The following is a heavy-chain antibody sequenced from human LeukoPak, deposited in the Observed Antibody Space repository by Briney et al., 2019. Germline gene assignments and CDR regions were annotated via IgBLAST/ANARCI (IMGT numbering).Heavy chain of an antibody. CDR3: ARHAMVRGVITAYYYYYYMDV. J-gene: IGHJ6*03. CDR2: INHSGST. V-gene: IGHV4-34*01. Sequence: SETLSLTCAVYGGSFSGYYWSWIRQPPGKGLEWIGEINHSGSTNYNPSLKSRVTISVDTSKNQFSLKLSSVTAADTAVYYCARHAMVRGVITAYYYYYYMDVWGKGTTVTISS. CDR1: GGSFSGYY. D-gene: IGHD3-10*01.